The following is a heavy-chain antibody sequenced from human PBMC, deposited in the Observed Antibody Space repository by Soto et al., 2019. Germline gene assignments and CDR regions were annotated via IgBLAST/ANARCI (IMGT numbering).Heavy chain of an antibody. J-gene: IGHJ3*02. CDR1: GGTFSSYA. CDR2: IIPIVGTA. V-gene: IGHV1-69*01. D-gene: IGHD6-19*01. Sequence: QVQLVQSGAEVKKPGSSVKVSCKASGGTFSSYAISWVRQAPGQGLEWMVGIIPIVGTANYAQKFQGRVTITADESTSTAYMELSSLRSEDTAVYYCAREGYSSGWYGDAFDIWGQGTMVTVSS. CDR3: AREGYSSGWYGDAFDI.